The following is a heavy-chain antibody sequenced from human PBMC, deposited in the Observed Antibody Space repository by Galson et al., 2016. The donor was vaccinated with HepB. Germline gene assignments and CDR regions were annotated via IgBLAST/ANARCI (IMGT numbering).Heavy chain of an antibody. Sequence: SETLSLTCAVSGASITTTDHYWDWIRQPPGKGLEWIGAIHYGGATFYSEALKRRVTLPVDTAKNQLSLTLSSVTAADSALSFCSRLGSDNSGPQFDYWGQGALVTVSS. V-gene: IGHV4-39*01. CDR3: SRLGSDNSGPQFDY. D-gene: IGHD3-22*01. CDR1: GASITTTDHY. J-gene: IGHJ4*02. CDR2: IHYGGAT.